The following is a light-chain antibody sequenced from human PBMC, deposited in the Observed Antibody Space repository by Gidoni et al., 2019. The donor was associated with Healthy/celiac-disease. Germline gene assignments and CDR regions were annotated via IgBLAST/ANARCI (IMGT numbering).Light chain of an antibody. J-gene: IGLJ2*01. V-gene: IGLV1-40*01. CDR3: QAYDSSLSGSV. CDR2: GNS. Sequence: QSVLTQPPSVSGAPGQRVTIPCTGSSSNIGAGYGVHWYQKHPCTSPTPLIYGNSNRPAGVPDRFSVSKSGTSASLAITGLQAEDEADYYCQAYDSSLSGSVFGGGTKLTVL. CDR1: SSNIGAGYG.